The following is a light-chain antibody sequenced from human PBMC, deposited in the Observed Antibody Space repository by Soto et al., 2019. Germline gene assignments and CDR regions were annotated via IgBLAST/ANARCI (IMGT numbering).Light chain of an antibody. Sequence: IQMTQSPSSLSASVGDTVTVTCRASQGIRNYLNWFQQKPGKASKRLISVASTLQSGVPSRFSGSGSGTEFTLTISSLQPEDSATYYCLQHNTYPYTFGQGTKVDIK. CDR3: LQHNTYPYT. CDR2: VAS. J-gene: IGKJ2*01. V-gene: IGKV1-17*01. CDR1: QGIRNY.